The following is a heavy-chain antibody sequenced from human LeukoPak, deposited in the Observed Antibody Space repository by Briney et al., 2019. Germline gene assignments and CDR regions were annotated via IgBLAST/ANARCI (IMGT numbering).Heavy chain of an antibody. V-gene: IGHV1-2*02. CDR3: ARDHTVTRTNWFDP. Sequence: ASVKVSCKASGYTFTGYYMHWVRQAPGQGLEWMGWINPNSGGTNYAQKFQGRVTMTRDTSISTAYMELSRLRSDDTAVYYCARDHTVTRTNWFDPWGQGTLVTVSS. J-gene: IGHJ5*02. D-gene: IGHD4-17*01. CDR1: GYTFTGYY. CDR2: INPNSGGT.